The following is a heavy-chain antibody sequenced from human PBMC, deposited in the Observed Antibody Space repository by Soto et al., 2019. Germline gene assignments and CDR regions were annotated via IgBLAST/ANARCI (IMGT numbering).Heavy chain of an antibody. CDR2: ISGSGGST. Sequence: GGSLRLCSATSGVTFSRYAMSWVRQAPGKGLEWVSAISGSGGSTYYADSVKGRFTISRDNSKNTLYLQMNSLRAEDTAVYYCAKDRSTVAARTHWGQGTLVTVSS. V-gene: IGHV3-23*01. CDR1: GVTFSRYA. J-gene: IGHJ4*02. CDR3: AKDRSTVAARTH. D-gene: IGHD6-6*01.